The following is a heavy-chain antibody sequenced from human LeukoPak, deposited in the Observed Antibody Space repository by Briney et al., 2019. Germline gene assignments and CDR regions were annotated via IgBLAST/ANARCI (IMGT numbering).Heavy chain of an antibody. CDR2: IIPIFGTA. J-gene: IGHJ4*02. CDR3: ARDLGSGSSFDY. CDR1: GGTFSSYA. V-gene: IGHV1-69*05. D-gene: IGHD3-10*01. Sequence: ASVKVSCKASGGTFSSYAISWVRQAPGQGLEWMGRIIPIFGTANYAQKFQGRVTITTDESTSTAYMELSSLRSEDTAVYYCARDLGSGSSFDYWGQGTLVTVSS.